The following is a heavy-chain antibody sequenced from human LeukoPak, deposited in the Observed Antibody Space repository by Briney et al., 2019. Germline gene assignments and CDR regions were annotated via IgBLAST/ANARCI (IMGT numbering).Heavy chain of an antibody. V-gene: IGHV1-2*02. D-gene: IGHD3-22*01. Sequence: ASVKVSCKASGCTLTGYYMHWVRQAPGQGLEWMGWINPNSGGTNYAQKFQGRVTMTRDTSISTAYMELSRLRSDDTAVYYCARSRGYYYDSSGYSDYWGQGTLVTVSS. J-gene: IGHJ4*02. CDR2: INPNSGGT. CDR3: ARSRGYYYDSSGYSDY. CDR1: GCTLTGYY.